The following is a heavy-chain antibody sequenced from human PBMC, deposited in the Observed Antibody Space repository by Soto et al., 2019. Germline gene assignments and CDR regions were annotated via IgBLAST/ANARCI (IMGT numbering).Heavy chain of an antibody. V-gene: IGHV4-34*01. CDR3: ARVERGTATTVVDAFDI. CDR2: MSHSGGT. CDR1: GGFVGSGSYC. J-gene: IGHJ3*02. D-gene: IGHD1-1*01. Sequence: QVQLQQWGAGLLKPSETLSLTCAVYGGFVGSGSYCWSWIRQPPGQGLEWIGEMSHSGGTHFNPSLKSRVTISVDTSKNQFSLKMSTVTAADPALYYCARVERGTATTVVDAFDIWGPGTMVTVSS.